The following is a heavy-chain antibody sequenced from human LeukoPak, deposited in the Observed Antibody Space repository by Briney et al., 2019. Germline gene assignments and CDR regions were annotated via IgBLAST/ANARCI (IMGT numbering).Heavy chain of an antibody. CDR1: GFTFSSYA. CDR2: ISYDGSNK. V-gene: IGHV3-30-3*01. CDR3: ARTLVPGGGEHDY. Sequence: PGRSLRLSCAASGFTFSSYAMHWVRQAPGKGLEWVAVISYDGSNKYYADSVKGRFTISRDNSKNTLYLQMNSLRSEDTAVYYCARTLVPGGGEHDYWGQGTLVTVSS. D-gene: IGHD6-6*01. J-gene: IGHJ4*02.